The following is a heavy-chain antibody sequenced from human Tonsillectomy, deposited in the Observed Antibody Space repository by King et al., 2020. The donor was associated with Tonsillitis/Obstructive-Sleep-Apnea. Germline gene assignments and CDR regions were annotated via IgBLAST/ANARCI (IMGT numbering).Heavy chain of an antibody. CDR2: INPSDSDT. CDR3: AREALAAAGTILDY. J-gene: IGHJ4*02. CDR1: GYTFTSYY. V-gene: IGHV1-46*01. D-gene: IGHD6-13*01. Sequence: QLVQSGAEVKKPGASVKVSCKASGYTFTSYYMHWVRQAPGLGLEWMGIINPSDSDTNYAQKFQGRVTLTRDTSTSTVHMELSSLRSEDTAVYYCAREALAAAGTILDYWGQGTLVTVSS.